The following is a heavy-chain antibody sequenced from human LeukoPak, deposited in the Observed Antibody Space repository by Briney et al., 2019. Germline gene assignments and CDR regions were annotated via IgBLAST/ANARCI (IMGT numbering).Heavy chain of an antibody. CDR2: MNPNSGNT. CDR1: GYTFTSYD. V-gene: IGHV1-8*01. J-gene: IGHJ4*02. Sequence: GASVKVSCKASGYTFTSYDINWVRQATGQGLEWMGWMNPNSGNTGYAQKFQGRVTMTRNTSISTAYMELSSLGSEDTAVYYCAARTPPTVRGFLGLRDYDLNYWGQGTLVTVSS. CDR3: AARTPPTVRGFLGLRDYDLNY. D-gene: IGHD3/OR15-3a*01.